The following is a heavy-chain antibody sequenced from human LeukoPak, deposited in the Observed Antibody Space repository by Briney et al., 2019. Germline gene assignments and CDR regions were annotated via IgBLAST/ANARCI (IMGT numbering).Heavy chain of an antibody. Sequence: PSETLSLTCTASGGSIISNDYHWGWVRQPPGKGLEWIGTISYSGNTDYNPSLRSRVTISVDTSNNQFSLRLGSVTAADTAVYHCARHCCSGPAKRVFDIWGQGTMVTVSS. CDR3: ARHCCSGPAKRVFDI. J-gene: IGHJ3*02. CDR1: GGSIISNDYH. V-gene: IGHV4-39*01. CDR2: ISYSGNT. D-gene: IGHD2-15*01.